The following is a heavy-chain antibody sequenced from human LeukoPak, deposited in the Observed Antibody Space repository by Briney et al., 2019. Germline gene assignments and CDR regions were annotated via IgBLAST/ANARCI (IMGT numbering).Heavy chain of an antibody. V-gene: IGHV3-7*01. CDR2: IKQDGSEK. D-gene: IGHD1-14*01. CDR3: ARSTELYYYYGMDV. Sequence: GGSLRLSCAASGFTFSSYWMSWVRQVPGKGLEWVANIKQDGSEKYYVDSVKGRFTISRDNAMNSLYLQMNSLRAEDTAVYYCARSTELYYYYGMDVWGQGTTVTVSS. J-gene: IGHJ6*02. CDR1: GFTFSSYW.